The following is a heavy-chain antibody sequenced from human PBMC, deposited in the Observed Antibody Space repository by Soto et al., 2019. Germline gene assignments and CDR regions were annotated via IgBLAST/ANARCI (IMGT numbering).Heavy chain of an antibody. V-gene: IGHV4-30-2*01. Sequence: SETLSLTCAVSGGSISSGGYSWSWIRQPPGKGLECIGYIYHSGSTYYNPSLKSRVTISVDRSKNQFSLKLSSVTAADTAVYYCARGGDIVVVPAAIAPIGWFDPWGQGTLVTVSS. CDR3: ARGGDIVVVPAAIAPIGWFDP. D-gene: IGHD2-2*02. CDR2: IYHSGST. CDR1: GGSISSGGYS. J-gene: IGHJ5*02.